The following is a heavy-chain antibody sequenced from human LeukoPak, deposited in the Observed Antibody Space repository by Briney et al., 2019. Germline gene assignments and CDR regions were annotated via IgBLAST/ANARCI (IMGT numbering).Heavy chain of an antibody. CDR3: AKDLYGDYDFDC. Sequence: PGASLRLSCAASGFTFNNYAMNWVRQAPGKGLEWVSVITSSGSTYYADSVKGRFTISRDNSKNTLYLQMNSLRAEETAIYYCAKDLYGDYDFDCWGRGTLVTVSS. D-gene: IGHD4-17*01. V-gene: IGHV3-23*01. J-gene: IGHJ4*02. CDR1: GFTFNNYA. CDR2: ITSSGST.